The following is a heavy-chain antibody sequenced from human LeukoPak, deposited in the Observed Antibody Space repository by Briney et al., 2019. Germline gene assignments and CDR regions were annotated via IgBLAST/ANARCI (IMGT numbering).Heavy chain of an antibody. Sequence: PGGSLRLSCAASGFTFSSYGMSWVRQAPGKGLEWVSVISGSADNTYYADSVKGQFTISRDSSKNTLYLQMNSLRAEDTAVYYCAKGLTGGGTRYSALDYWGQGTLVTVSP. CDR1: GFTFSSYG. CDR3: AKGLTGGGTRYSALDY. V-gene: IGHV3-23*01. D-gene: IGHD2-15*01. J-gene: IGHJ4*02. CDR2: ISGSADNT.